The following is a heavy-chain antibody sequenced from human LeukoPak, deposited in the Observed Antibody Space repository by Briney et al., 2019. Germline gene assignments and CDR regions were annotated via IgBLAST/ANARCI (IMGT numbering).Heavy chain of an antibody. CDR3: ARARTYYDILTGLY. Sequence: ASVKVSCKASGYTFTGYYMHWVRQAPGQGLEWMGWINTNTGNPTYAQGFTGRFVFSLDASVSTAYLQISSLKAEDTAVYYCARARTYYDILTGLYWGQGTLVTVSP. CDR2: INTNTGNP. D-gene: IGHD3-9*01. J-gene: IGHJ4*02. V-gene: IGHV7-4-1*02. CDR1: GYTFTGYY.